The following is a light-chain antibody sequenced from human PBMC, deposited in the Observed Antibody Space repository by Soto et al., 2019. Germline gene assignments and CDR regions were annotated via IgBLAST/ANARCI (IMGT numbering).Light chain of an antibody. J-gene: IGKJ1*01. CDR2: GAT. CDR3: QHYSNWPPWT. Sequence: ERVMTQSPATLSVSPGDRVTLSCRASQSVSSNLAWYQQKPGQPPRLFIYGATSRATGVPARFSGSRSGTEFTLTISSLQSEDVAIYYCQHYSNWPPWTFGQGTKVDIK. V-gene: IGKV3-15*01. CDR1: QSVSSN.